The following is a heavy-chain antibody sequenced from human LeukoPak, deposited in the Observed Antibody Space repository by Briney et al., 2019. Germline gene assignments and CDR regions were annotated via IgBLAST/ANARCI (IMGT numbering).Heavy chain of an antibody. D-gene: IGHD3-3*01. Sequence: SETLSLTCTVSGGSVSSGSYYWSWLRQPPGKGLEWIGYIYYSGSTNYNPSLKSRVTISVDTSKNQFSLKLSSVTAADTAVYYCARGKDYDFWSGSPYFDYWGQGTLVTVSS. J-gene: IGHJ4*02. CDR2: IYYSGST. V-gene: IGHV4-61*01. CDR1: GGSVSSGSYY. CDR3: ARGKDYDFWSGSPYFDY.